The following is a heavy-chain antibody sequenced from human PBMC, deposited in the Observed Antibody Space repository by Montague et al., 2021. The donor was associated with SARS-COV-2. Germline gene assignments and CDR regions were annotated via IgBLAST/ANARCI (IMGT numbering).Heavy chain of an antibody. V-gene: IGHV4-59*01. CDR3: ARLQGGRRLMDY. CDR2: ISEIGST. J-gene: IGHJ4*02. D-gene: IGHD5-12*01. CDR1: GGSTNNYY. Sequence: SETLSPTCTVSGGSTNNYYWGWIRQPPGKALEYIAYISEIGSTHRNPALKSRVTISVDPSRNQFYLDVNSVTAADTAVYYCARLQGGRRLMDYWGQGTLVTVPS.